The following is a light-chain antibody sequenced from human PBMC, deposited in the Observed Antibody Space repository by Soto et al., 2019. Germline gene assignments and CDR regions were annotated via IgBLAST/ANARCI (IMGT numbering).Light chain of an antibody. CDR1: QSISSW. J-gene: IGKJ1*01. Sequence: TQSPGTLSASVGDRVTITCRASQSISSWLAWYQQKPGKAPKLLIYDASSLESGVPSRFSGRGSGTEFTLTITSLQPDDFATYYCQQYNSYPWTFGQGTKVDIK. CDR3: QQYNSYPWT. V-gene: IGKV1-5*01. CDR2: DAS.